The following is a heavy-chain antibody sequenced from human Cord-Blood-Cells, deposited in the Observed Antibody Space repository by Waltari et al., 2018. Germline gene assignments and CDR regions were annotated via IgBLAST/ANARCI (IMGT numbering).Heavy chain of an antibody. D-gene: IGHD3-3*01. CDR1: GYTFTGYY. J-gene: IGHJ4*02. CDR3: ARAKDFWSGYYDY. CDR2: INPNRGGT. Sequence: QVQLVQSGAEVKKPGASVKVSCKASGYTFTGYYMHWVRQAPGQGLEWTGWINPNRGGTNYAQKFQGRVTMTRDTSISTAYMELSRLRSDDTAVYYCARAKDFWSGYYDYWGQGTLVTVSS. V-gene: IGHV1-2*02.